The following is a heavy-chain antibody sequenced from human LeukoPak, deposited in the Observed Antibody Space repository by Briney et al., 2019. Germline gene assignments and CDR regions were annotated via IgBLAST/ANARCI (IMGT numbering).Heavy chain of an antibody. J-gene: IGHJ4*02. D-gene: IGHD5-24*01. CDR3: AKDGYNPVIGNSPSPLDY. Sequence: ASVKVSCKASGYTFTSYDINWVRQATGQGLEWMGWMNPNSGNTGYAQKFQGRVTITRNTSISTAYMELSSLRAEDTAVYYCAKDGYNPVIGNSPSPLDYWGQGTLVTVSS. CDR2: MNPNSGNT. V-gene: IGHV1-8*03. CDR1: GYTFTSYD.